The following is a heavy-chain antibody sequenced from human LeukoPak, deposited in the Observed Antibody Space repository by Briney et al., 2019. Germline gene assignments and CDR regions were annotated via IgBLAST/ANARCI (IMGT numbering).Heavy chain of an antibody. Sequence: PSETLSLTCTVSGGSISSSSYYWGWIRQPPGKGLEWIGSIYYSGSTYYNPSLKSRVTISVDTSKNQFSLKLSSVTAADTAVYYCARSLMVRDLRNWFDPWGQGTLVTVSS. D-gene: IGHD3-10*01. CDR3: ARSLMVRDLRNWFDP. CDR2: IYYSGST. J-gene: IGHJ5*02. CDR1: GGSISSSSYY. V-gene: IGHV4-39*07.